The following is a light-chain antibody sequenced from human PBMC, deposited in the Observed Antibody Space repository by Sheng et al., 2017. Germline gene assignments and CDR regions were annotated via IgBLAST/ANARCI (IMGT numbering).Light chain of an antibody. Sequence: ETMMTQSPATLSVSPGESATLSCRASHSVDTRFLAWHQQKPGQAPRLLIFGTSSRATGIPDRFSGSGSGTXFTLTISRLEPEDFAVYYCQQYVGDLTFGGGTKVEIK. V-gene: IGKV3-20*01. CDR1: HSVDTRF. J-gene: IGKJ4*01. CDR3: QQYVGDLT. CDR2: GTS.